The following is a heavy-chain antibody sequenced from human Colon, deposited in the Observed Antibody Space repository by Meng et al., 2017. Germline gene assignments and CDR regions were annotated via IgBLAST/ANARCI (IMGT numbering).Heavy chain of an antibody. Sequence: SETLSLTCTVSGGSISSSSYYWGWIRQPPGKGLEWIGSIYYSGSTYYNPSLKSRVTISVDTSKNQFSLKLSSVTAADTAVYYCARVFTAMVLIPFDIWGQGTMVTVSS. D-gene: IGHD5-18*01. J-gene: IGHJ3*02. CDR2: IYYSGST. V-gene: IGHV4-39*07. CDR1: GGSISSSSYY. CDR3: ARVFTAMVLIPFDI.